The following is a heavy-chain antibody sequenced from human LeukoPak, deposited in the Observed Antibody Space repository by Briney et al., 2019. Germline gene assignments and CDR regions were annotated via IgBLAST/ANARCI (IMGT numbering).Heavy chain of an antibody. CDR1: GHTFTAYY. CDR2: INPNSGGT. CDR3: ARDVGRLVIVGATGQFDY. D-gene: IGHD1-26*01. J-gene: IGHJ4*02. V-gene: IGHV1-2*02. Sequence: GSSEKVSCKSSGHTFTAYYMHWVRQAPGQGLEWMGWINPNSGGTNYAQKFQGRVTMTRDTSSSTAYMELSRLRLDDTAVYYCARDVGRLVIVGATGQFDYRGQGTLVTVSS.